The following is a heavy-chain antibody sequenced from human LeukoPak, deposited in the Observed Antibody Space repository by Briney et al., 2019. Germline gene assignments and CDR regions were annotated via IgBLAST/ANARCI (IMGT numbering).Heavy chain of an antibody. Sequence: GGSLRLSCAASGFTFSSYAMHWVRQAPGKGLEWVAVISYDGSNKYYADSVKGRFTISRDNSKNTLYLQMNSLRAEDTAVYYCARLALAARNFDYWGQGTPVTVSS. CDR2: ISYDGSNK. V-gene: IGHV3-30-3*01. J-gene: IGHJ4*02. CDR3: ARLALAARNFDY. CDR1: GFTFSSYA. D-gene: IGHD6-6*01.